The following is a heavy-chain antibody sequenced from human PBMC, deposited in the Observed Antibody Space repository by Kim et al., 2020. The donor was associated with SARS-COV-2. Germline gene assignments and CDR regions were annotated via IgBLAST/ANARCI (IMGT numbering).Heavy chain of an antibody. V-gene: IGHV1-18*01. D-gene: IGHD3-3*01. Sequence: ASVKVSCKTSGYTFSSFGVTWLRQAPGQGLEWMGWVGAYNGKTEYARKFQDRVTMTADTSTDTAYMELRSLTSDDTAVYYCARDPHELWKSYFFDYWGQG. CDR1: GYTFSSFG. CDR2: VGAYNGKT. J-gene: IGHJ4*02. CDR3: ARDPHELWKSYFFDY.